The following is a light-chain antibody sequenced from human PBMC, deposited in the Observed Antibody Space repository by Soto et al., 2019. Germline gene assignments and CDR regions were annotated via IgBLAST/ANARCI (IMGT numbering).Light chain of an antibody. CDR3: QQSYSTPVT. V-gene: IGKV1-39*01. Sequence: DIQMTQSPSSLSASVGDRVTITCRASQSISSYLNWYQQKPGKAPKLLIYAASSLQSGVPSMFSGSGSGTEFTLTISSLQPEDVATYDCQQSYSTPVTFGPGNKVDIK. CDR2: AAS. CDR1: QSISSY. J-gene: IGKJ3*01.